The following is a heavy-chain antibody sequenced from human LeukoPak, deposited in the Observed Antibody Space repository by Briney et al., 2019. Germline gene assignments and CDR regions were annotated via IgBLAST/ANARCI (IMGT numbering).Heavy chain of an antibody. CDR2: INPSGGST. J-gene: IGHJ4*02. Sequence: EASVKVSCKASGYTFTSYYMHWVRQAPGRGLEWMGIINPSGGSTSYAQKFQGRVTMTRDTSTSTVYMELSSLRSEDTAVYYCARDPDLPYYYDSSGYQPFSDYWGQGTLVTVSS. D-gene: IGHD3-22*01. CDR3: ARDPDLPYYYDSSGYQPFSDY. CDR1: GYTFTSYY. V-gene: IGHV1-46*01.